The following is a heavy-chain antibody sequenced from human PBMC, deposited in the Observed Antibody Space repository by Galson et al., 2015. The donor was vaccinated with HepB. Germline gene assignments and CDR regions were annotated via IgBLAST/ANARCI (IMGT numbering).Heavy chain of an antibody. CDR1: GFTFTNYG. J-gene: IGHJ3*02. Sequence: SLRLSCAASGFTFTNYGIHWVRQAPGKGLEWVAVIWYDASNKYYVDSVKGRFTISRDNSKNTLYLQMNSLRAEDTAVYYCARDQGLTAFDIWGQGTMVTVSS. CDR2: IWYDASNK. V-gene: IGHV3-33*01. CDR3: ARDQGLTAFDI.